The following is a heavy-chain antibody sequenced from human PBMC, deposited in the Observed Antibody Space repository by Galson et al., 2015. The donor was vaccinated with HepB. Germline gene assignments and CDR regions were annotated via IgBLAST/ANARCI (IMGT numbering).Heavy chain of an antibody. CDR2: IRYDGSNK. J-gene: IGHJ4*02. Sequence: SLRLSCAASGFTFSSYGMHWVHQAPGKGLEWVAFIRYDGSNKYYADSVKGRFTISRDNSKNTLYLQMNSLRAEDTAVYYCAKDHIAVGATGYFFDYWGQGTLVTVSS. V-gene: IGHV3-30*02. CDR3: AKDHIAVGATGYFFDY. CDR1: GFTFSSYG. D-gene: IGHD6-19*01.